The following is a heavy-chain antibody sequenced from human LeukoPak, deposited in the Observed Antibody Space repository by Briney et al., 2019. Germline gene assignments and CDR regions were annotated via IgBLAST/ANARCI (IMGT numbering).Heavy chain of an antibody. J-gene: IGHJ6*02. CDR2: MNPNSGNT. D-gene: IGHD5-24*01. V-gene: IGHV1-8*01. Sequence: GASVKVSCKASGYTFTSYDINWVRQATGQGLGWMGWMNPNSGNTGYAQKFQGRVTMTRNTSISTAYMELSSLRSEDTAVYYCARGFRYTYGMDVWGQGTTVTVSS. CDR3: ARGFRYTYGMDV. CDR1: GYTFTSYD.